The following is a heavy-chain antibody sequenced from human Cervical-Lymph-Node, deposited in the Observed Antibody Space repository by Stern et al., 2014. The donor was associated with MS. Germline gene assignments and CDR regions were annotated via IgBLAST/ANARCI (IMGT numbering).Heavy chain of an antibody. J-gene: IGHJ5*02. CDR2: ISYDGDNK. CDR3: AKDPRIYDSSGYIDA. D-gene: IGHD3-22*01. Sequence: MQLVESGGGVVQPGRSLRLSCAASGFTFSLYDMHWVRQAPGKGLEWVAAISYDGDNKFYTDSVKGRFTISRDSSKSTLYLQLNSLRPEDTAIYFCAKDPRIYDSSGYIDAWGQGTLVTVSS. V-gene: IGHV3-30*18. CDR1: GFTFSLYD.